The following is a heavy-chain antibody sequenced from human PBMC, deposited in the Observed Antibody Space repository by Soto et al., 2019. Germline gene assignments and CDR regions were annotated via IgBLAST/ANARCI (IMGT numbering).Heavy chain of an antibody. Sequence: PSETLSLTSAVYGGSFSGYYWSWIRQPPGKGLEWIGEINHSGSTNYNPSLKSRVTISVDTSKNQFSLKLSSVTAADTAVYYCASGHGVYYYYMDVWGKGTTVTVSS. CDR3: ASGHGVYYYYMDV. J-gene: IGHJ6*03. CDR1: GGSFSGYY. CDR2: INHSGST. V-gene: IGHV4-34*01.